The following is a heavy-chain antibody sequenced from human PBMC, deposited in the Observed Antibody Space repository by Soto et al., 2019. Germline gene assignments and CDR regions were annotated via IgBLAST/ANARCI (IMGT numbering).Heavy chain of an antibody. CDR1: GFTFSSYA. D-gene: IGHD6-13*01. J-gene: IGHJ4*02. V-gene: IGHV3-30-3*01. Sequence: QVQLVESGGGVVQPGRSLRLSCAAAGFTFSSYAMHWVRQAPGKGLEWVAGISYDGSNKYYADSVKGRFTISRDNSKNTLYLQMNSLRAEDTAVYYCAAQPKSSSWYDGYVREYYFDYWGQGTLVTVSS. CDR2: ISYDGSNK. CDR3: AAQPKSSSWYDGYVREYYFDY.